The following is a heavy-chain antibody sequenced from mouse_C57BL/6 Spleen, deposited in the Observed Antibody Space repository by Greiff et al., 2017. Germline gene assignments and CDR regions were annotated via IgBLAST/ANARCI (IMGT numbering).Heavy chain of an antibody. CDR1: GYAFSSSW. CDR2: IYPGDGDT. CDR3: ARPDGYYAMDY. D-gene: IGHD2-3*01. Sequence: VQLQQSAPELVKPGASVKISCKASGYAFSSSWMNWVKQRPGKGLEWIGRIYPGDGDTNYNGKFKGKATLTADKSSSTAYMQLSSLTSEDSAVYFCARPDGYYAMDYWGQGTSVTVSS. V-gene: IGHV1-82*01. J-gene: IGHJ4*01.